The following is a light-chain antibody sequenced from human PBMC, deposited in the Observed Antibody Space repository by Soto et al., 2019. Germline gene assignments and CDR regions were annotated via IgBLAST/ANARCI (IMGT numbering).Light chain of an antibody. CDR2: AAF. CDR1: QDISSY. CDR3: QQLNSYPLT. J-gene: IGKJ4*01. V-gene: IGKV1-9*01. Sequence: IQLTQSPSSLSASVGDRVTITCRASQDISSYLAWYQQKSGKAPKVLIYAAFTLQSGVPSRFSGSGSGTDFTLTISSLQPEDVATYYCQQLNSYPLTFGGGTKVDIK.